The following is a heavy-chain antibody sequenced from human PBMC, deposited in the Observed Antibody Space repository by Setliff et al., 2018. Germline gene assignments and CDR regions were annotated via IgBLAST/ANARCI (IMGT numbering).Heavy chain of an antibody. V-gene: IGHV4-39*07. CDR1: GDSISSSSYY. CDR3: ARLRGAFDY. Sequence: PSETLSLTCTVSGDSISSSSYYWGWIRQPPGKGLEWIGSIYYSGSTNYNPSLEGLVTISVDTSKNQFSLRLNSATAADPAVYYCARLRGAFDYWGQGTLVTSPQ. CDR2: IYYSGST. J-gene: IGHJ4*02. D-gene: IGHD3-16*01.